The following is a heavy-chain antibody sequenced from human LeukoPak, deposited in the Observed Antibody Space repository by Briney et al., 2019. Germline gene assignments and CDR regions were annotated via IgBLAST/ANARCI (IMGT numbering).Heavy chain of an antibody. CDR1: GYTFTSYG. V-gene: IGHV1-18*01. J-gene: IGHJ4*02. CDR2: ISAYNGNT. Sequence: GASVKVSCKASGYTFTSYGISWVRQAPGQGLEWMGWISAYNGNTNYAQKLQGRVTMTTDTSTSTAYMELRSLRSDDTAVYYCARNHCSSTSCYLVYWGQGTLVTVSS. D-gene: IGHD2-2*01. CDR3: ARNHCSSTSCYLVY.